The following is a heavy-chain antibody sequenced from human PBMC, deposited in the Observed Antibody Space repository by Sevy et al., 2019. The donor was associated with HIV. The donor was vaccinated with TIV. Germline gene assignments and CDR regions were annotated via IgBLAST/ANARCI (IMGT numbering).Heavy chain of an antibody. CDR2: ISIDGSNK. Sequence: GGSLRLSCAASGFTFKYHGMHWVRQAPGKGLEWLSLISIDGSNKYYADSVKGRFTISRGNAKNTVSVQMNSLRPEDTATYYCAKDGGHIDIDYWGQGILVTVSS. CDR3: AKDGGHIDIDY. V-gene: IGHV3-30*18. CDR1: GFTFKYHG. D-gene: IGHD2-15*01. J-gene: IGHJ4*02.